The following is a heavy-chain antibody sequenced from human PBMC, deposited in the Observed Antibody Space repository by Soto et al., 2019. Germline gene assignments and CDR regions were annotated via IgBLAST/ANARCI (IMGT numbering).Heavy chain of an antibody. CDR3: ARRGQYCGTSTCRFDP. D-gene: IGHD2-21*01. J-gene: IGHJ5*02. V-gene: IGHV4-4*07. CDR2: IYSNGGT. Sequence: WESVSRTCAVSARSISSYYWTSIPQPAGKGLEWIGSIYSNGGTIYNPSVQSRITVSIDTSKNQFSLKLTSVTAADTAMYYCARRGQYCGTSTCRFDPWGQGTLVTVSS. CDR1: ARSISSYY.